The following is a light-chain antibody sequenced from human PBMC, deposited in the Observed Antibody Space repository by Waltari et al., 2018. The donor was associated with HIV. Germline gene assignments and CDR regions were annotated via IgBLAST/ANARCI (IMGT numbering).Light chain of an antibody. CDR2: DVI. CDR1: SSDVGGYNY. Sequence: QSALTQPPSASGSPGQSVTLSCTGTSSDVGGYNYVSWHQQHPGKAPKLMIYDVIKRPSGVPERFSGSKSGKTASLTVSGLQPEDEADYYCSSHAGSKVVFGGGTRLTVL. J-gene: IGLJ2*01. V-gene: IGLV2-8*01. CDR3: SSHAGSKVV.